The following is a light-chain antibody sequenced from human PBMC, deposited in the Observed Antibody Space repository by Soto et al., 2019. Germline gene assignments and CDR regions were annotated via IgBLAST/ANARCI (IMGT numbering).Light chain of an antibody. Sequence: QSALTQPASVSGSPGQSITISCTGTGSALVNYNLVSWYQQPPGQAPRLVIYDVTKRPSGVPDRFSASKSGNTASLTISGLQADDEADYYCCSYAGSYSYVFGTGTKVTVL. V-gene: IGLV2-23*02. J-gene: IGLJ1*01. CDR2: DVT. CDR1: GSALVNYNL. CDR3: CSYAGSYSYV.